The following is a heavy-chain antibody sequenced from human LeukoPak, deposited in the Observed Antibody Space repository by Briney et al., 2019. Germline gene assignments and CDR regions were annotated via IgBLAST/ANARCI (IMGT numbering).Heavy chain of an antibody. CDR3: ARGGGSYFFPEYFQH. Sequence: SETLSLTCAVYGGSFSSYYWSWIRQPPGKGLEWIGEINHSGSTNYNPSLKSRVTISVDTSKNQFSLKLSSVTAADTAVYYCARGGGSYFFPEYFQHWGQGTLVTVSS. J-gene: IGHJ1*01. D-gene: IGHD1-26*01. V-gene: IGHV4-34*01. CDR1: GGSFSSYY. CDR2: INHSGST.